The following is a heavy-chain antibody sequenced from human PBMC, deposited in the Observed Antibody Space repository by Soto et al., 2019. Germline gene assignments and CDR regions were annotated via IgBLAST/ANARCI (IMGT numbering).Heavy chain of an antibody. CDR2: VYYRGSI. Sequence: SETLSLTCTVSGDSISSPDYYWSWIRQAPGKGLELIGYVYYRGSIYYTPSFESRVSISIDTSKNQFSLRLTSMTAADSAVYFCARVTFTPNWFDSWGQGILVTVSS. V-gene: IGHV4-30-4*01. D-gene: IGHD3-16*01. CDR1: GDSISSPDYY. J-gene: IGHJ5*01. CDR3: ARVTFTPNWFDS.